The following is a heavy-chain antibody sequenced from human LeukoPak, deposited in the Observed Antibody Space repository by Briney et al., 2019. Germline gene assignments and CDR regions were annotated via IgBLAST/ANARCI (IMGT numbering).Heavy chain of an antibody. CDR3: ARKENVYYYFDY. CDR1: GYSITSSSW. Sequence: SETLSLTCAVSGYSITSSSWWGWIRRPPGKGLEWIGYIYHSGTTYYNPSLQSRVTMSVGTSKNQFSLKLSSVTAVDTAVYYCARKENVYYYFDYWGQGTLVTVSS. D-gene: IGHD3-10*01. V-gene: IGHV4-28*01. CDR2: IYHSGTT. J-gene: IGHJ4*02.